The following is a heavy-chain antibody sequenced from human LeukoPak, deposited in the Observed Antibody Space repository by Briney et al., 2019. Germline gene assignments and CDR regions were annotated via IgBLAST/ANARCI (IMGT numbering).Heavy chain of an antibody. CDR2: IRYDESNK. V-gene: IGHV3-30*02. CDR1: GFTFSSYG. J-gene: IGHJ3*02. D-gene: IGHD2-2*01. Sequence: GGSLRLSCAASGFTFSSYGMHWVRQAPGKGLEWVAFIRYDESNKYYADSVKGRFTISRDSSKNTLYLQMNSLRAEDTAVYYCAKVKGYCSSTSCSLGAFDIWGQGTMVTVSS. CDR3: AKVKGYCSSTSCSLGAFDI.